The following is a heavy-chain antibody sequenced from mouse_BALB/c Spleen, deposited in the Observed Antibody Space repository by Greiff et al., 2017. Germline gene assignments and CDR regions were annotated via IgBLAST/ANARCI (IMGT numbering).Heavy chain of an antibody. J-gene: IGHJ2*01. V-gene: IGHV1-7*01. Sequence: VQLQQSGAELAKPGASVKMSCKASGYTFTSYWMHWVKQRPGQGLEWIGYINPSTGYTEYNQKFKDKATLTADKSSSTAYMQLSSLTSEDSAVYYCARSNLLKGYYFDYWGQGTTRTVSS. CDR3: ARSNLLKGYYFDY. CDR1: GYTFTSYW. D-gene: IGHD1-3*01. CDR2: INPSTGYT.